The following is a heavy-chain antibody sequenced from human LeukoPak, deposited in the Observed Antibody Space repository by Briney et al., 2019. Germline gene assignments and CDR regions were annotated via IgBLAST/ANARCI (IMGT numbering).Heavy chain of an antibody. Sequence: PSETLSLTCTVSGGSISSSSYYWGWIRQPPGKGLEWIGSIYYSGSTYYNPSLKSRVTISVDTSKNQFSLKLSSVTAADTAVYYCARRGDIVGATTYYFDYWGQGTLVTVSS. CDR3: ARRGDIVGATTYYFDY. J-gene: IGHJ4*02. CDR2: IYYSGST. V-gene: IGHV4-39*01. CDR1: GGSISSSSYY. D-gene: IGHD1-26*01.